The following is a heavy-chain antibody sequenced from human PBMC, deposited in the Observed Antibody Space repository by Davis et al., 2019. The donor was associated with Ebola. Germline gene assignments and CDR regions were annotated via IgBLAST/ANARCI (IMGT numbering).Heavy chain of an antibody. CDR2: ISGSGGST. CDR1: GFTFSSYA. Sequence: PGGSLRLSCAASGFTFSSYAMSWVRQAPGKGLEWVSAISGSGGSTYYADSVKGRFTISRDNSKNTLYLQMNSLRAEDTAVYYCARYRPGSSSRYYYYGMDVWGQGTTVTVSS. D-gene: IGHD6-6*01. CDR3: ARYRPGSSSRYYYYGMDV. V-gene: IGHV3-23*01. J-gene: IGHJ6*02.